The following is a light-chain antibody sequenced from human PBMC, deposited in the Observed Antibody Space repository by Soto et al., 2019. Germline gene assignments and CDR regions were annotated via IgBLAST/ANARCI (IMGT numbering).Light chain of an antibody. Sequence: ERVMTQSPATLSVSPGERATLSCRASQSVGGDLAWYQQKPGQAPRLLIYGASSRATGIPDRFSGSGSGTDFTLTISRLEPEDFAVYYCQQYGSSPWTFGQGTKVDIK. CDR3: QQYGSSPWT. CDR1: QSVGGD. CDR2: GAS. J-gene: IGKJ1*01. V-gene: IGKV3-20*01.